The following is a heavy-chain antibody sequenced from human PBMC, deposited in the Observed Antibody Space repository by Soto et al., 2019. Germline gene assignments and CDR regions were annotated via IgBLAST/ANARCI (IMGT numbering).Heavy chain of an antibody. J-gene: IGHJ4*02. CDR1: GGSISSNY. Sequence: PSETLSLTCTVSGGSISSNYWTWIRQPPGKGLEWIGYVYNSGSTNYNPSLKSRVTISEDTSKSQFSLKVNSMTAADTAVYYCARYRREAVAGYTLDNWGQVILFTVSS. CDR3: ARYRREAVAGYTLDN. D-gene: IGHD6-13*01. CDR2: VYNSGST. V-gene: IGHV4-59*01.